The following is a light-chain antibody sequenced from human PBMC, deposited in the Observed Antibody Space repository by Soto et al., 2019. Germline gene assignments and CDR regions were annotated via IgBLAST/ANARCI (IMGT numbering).Light chain of an antibody. J-gene: IGKJ1*01. CDR1: QGISSA. Sequence: AIQLTQSPSSLSASVGDRVTITCRASQGISSALAWYQQKPGKAPKLLIYDASSLESGVPSRFSDSGSGTDFTLTISSLQPEDFATYYCQQFNSYPPSWTFGQGTKVEIK. V-gene: IGKV1-13*02. CDR2: DAS. CDR3: QQFNSYPPSWT.